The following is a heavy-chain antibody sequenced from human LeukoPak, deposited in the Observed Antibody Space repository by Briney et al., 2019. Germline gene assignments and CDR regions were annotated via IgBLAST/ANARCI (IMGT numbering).Heavy chain of an antibody. Sequence: GGSLRLSCAASGFTFSNDWMNWVRQAPGKGLEWVGRIKSKTDGGTTDYAAPVKGRFTISRDDSKNTLYLQLNSLKTEDTAVYYCTTATKSGTYSRGYWGQGTLVTVSS. J-gene: IGHJ4*02. CDR3: TTATKSGTYSRGY. CDR2: IKSKTDGGTT. CDR1: GFTFSNDW. D-gene: IGHD1-26*01. V-gene: IGHV3-15*01.